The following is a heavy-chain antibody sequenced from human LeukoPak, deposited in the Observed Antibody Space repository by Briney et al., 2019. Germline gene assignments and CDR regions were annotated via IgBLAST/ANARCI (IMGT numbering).Heavy chain of an antibody. D-gene: IGHD3-22*01. CDR2: IKKDGSEK. CDR1: GFTFSSYW. J-gene: IGHJ4*02. CDR3: ARDLYRIVVVPHYFDY. Sequence: GGSLRLSCAASGFTFSSYWVSWVRQAPGKGLEWVANIKKDGSEKYYVDSVKGRFTISRDNAKNSLYLQMNSLRAEDTAVYYCARDLYRIVVVPHYFDYWGQGTLVTVSS. V-gene: IGHV3-7*01.